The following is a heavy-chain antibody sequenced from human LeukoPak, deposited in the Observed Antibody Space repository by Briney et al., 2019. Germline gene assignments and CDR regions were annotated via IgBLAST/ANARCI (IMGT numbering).Heavy chain of an antibody. V-gene: IGHV1-24*01. CDR3: ATAVLRYFDWLLALDY. D-gene: IGHD3-9*01. CDR1: GYTLTELS. Sequence: VASVKVSCKVSGYTLTELSLHWVRQAPGKGLEWMGGFDPEDGETIYAQKFQGRVTMTEDTSTDTAYMELSSLRSEDTAVYYCATAVLRYFDWLLALDYWGQGTLVTVS. J-gene: IGHJ4*02. CDR2: FDPEDGET.